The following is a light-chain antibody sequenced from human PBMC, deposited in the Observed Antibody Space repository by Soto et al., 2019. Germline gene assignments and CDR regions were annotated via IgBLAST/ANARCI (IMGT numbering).Light chain of an antibody. CDR1: SSDVGSYNL. CDR2: EGS. J-gene: IGLJ1*01. V-gene: IGLV2-23*03. CDR3: CSYAGSSTFV. Sequence: QSALTQPASVSGSPGQSITMSGTGTSSDVGSYNLVSWYQQHPGKAPKLMIYEGSKRPSGVSNRFSGSKSGNTASLTISGLQAEDEADYYCCSYAGSSTFVFGTGTKVTVL.